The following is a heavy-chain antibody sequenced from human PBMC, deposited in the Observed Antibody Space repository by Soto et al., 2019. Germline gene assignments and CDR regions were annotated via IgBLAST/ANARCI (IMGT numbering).Heavy chain of an antibody. D-gene: IGHD5-12*01. J-gene: IGHJ4*02. CDR2: ISSSSSYI. CDR3: ARARRRDGYNYFDY. V-gene: IGHV3-21*01. Sequence: EVQLVESGGGLVKPGGSLRLSCAASGFTFSSYSMNWVRQAPGKGLEWVSSISSSSSYIYYADSVKGRFTISRDNAKNSLYLQMNSPRAEDTAVYYCARARRRDGYNYFDYWGQGTLVTVSS. CDR1: GFTFSSYS.